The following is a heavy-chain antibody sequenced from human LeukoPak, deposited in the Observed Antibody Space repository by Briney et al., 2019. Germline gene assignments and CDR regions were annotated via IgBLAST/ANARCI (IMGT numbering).Heavy chain of an antibody. V-gene: IGHV3-23*01. CDR2: ISGSGGST. CDR1: GFTFSSYA. CDR3: AKDYDYDSSGSTGYFDY. J-gene: IGHJ4*02. D-gene: IGHD3-22*01. Sequence: GGSLRLSCAASGFTFSSYAMSWVRQAPGKGLEWVSAISGSGGSTYYADSVKGRFTISRDNSKNTLYLQMNSLRAEDTAVYYCAKDYDYDSSGSTGYFDYWGQGTLVTVSS.